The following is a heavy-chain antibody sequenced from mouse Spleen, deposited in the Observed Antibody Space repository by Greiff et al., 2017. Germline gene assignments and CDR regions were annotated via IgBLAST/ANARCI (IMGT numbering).Heavy chain of an antibody. CDR2: INPNNGGT. CDR3: ARYEGYFDV. CDR1: GYTFTDYN. D-gene: IGHD2-14*01. V-gene: IGHV1-18*01. Sequence: VQLKQSGPELVKPGASVKIPCKASGYTFTDYNMDWVKQSHGKSLEWIGDINPNNGGTIYNQKFKGKATLTVDKSSSTAYMELRSLTSEDTAVYYCARYEGYFDVWGAGTTVTVSS. J-gene: IGHJ1*01.